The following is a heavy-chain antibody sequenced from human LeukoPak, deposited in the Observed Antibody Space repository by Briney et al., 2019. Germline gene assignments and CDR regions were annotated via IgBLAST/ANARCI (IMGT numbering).Heavy chain of an antibody. CDR1: GYTFTSYG. V-gene: IGHV1-18*01. CDR2: ISAYNGNT. CDR3: ARGLRVVVPAAFYYFDY. D-gene: IGHD2-2*01. J-gene: IGHJ4*02. Sequence: GASVKVSCKASGYTFTSYGISWVRQAPGQGLEWMGWISAYNGNTNYAQKLQGRVTMTTDTSTSTAYMELRSLRSDDTAVYYCARGLRVVVPAAFYYFDYWGQGTLVTVSS.